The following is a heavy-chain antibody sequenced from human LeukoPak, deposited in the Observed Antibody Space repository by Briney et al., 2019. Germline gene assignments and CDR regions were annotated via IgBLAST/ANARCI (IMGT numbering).Heavy chain of an antibody. CDR3: AKEAVEAPHNFDY. D-gene: IGHD6-19*01. CDR1: GFTFDDYA. J-gene: IGHJ4*02. Sequence: GRSLRLSCAASGFTFDDYAMHWVRQAPGKGLEWVSGISWNSGSTGYADSVKGRFTISRDNAKNSLYLQMNSLRAEDTALYYCAKEAVEAPHNFDYWGQGTLVTVSS. CDR2: ISWNSGST. V-gene: IGHV3-9*01.